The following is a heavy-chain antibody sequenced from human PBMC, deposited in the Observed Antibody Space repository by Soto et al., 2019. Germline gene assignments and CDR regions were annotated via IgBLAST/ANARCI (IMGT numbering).Heavy chain of an antibody. CDR1: GYTFTSYA. D-gene: IGHD2-2*01. Sequence: AASVKVSCKASGYTFTSYAMHWVRQAPGQRLEWMGWINAGNGNTKYSQKFQGRVTITRDTSASTAYMELSSLRSEDTAVYYCAREDSIIIPAVSDFWGQGTLVTVSS. J-gene: IGHJ4*02. CDR3: AREDSIIIPAVSDF. V-gene: IGHV1-3*01. CDR2: INAGNGNT.